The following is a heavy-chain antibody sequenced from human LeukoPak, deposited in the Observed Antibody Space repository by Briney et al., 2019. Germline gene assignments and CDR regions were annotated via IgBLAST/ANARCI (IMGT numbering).Heavy chain of an antibody. Sequence: GGSLRLSCAASGFTFGWHWMSWVRQAPGKGLEWVANIKQDGSQRYYVDSVKGRFTISRDNAKNSLYLQMSSLRAEDTAMYYCARDSGRGGESGYYDLWGQETLVAVSS. J-gene: IGHJ5*02. CDR2: IKQDGSQR. V-gene: IGHV3-7*01. D-gene: IGHD3-3*01. CDR3: ARDSGRGGESGYYDL. CDR1: GFTFGWHW.